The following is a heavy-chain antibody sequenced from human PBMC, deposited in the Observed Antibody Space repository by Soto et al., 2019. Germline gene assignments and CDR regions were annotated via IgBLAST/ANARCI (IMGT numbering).Heavy chain of an antibody. CDR2: INPNSGGT. D-gene: IGHD2-2*01. CDR3: AREGPGARPEYFQH. J-gene: IGHJ1*01. V-gene: IGHV1-2*04. CDR1: GYTFTGYY. Sequence: QVQLVQSGAEVKKPGASVKVSCKASGYTFTGYYMHWVRQAPGQGLEWMGGINPNSGGTNYAQKFQGWVTMTRDTAISTAYMELSRLRSDDTAVYYCAREGPGARPEYFQHWGQGTLVTVSS.